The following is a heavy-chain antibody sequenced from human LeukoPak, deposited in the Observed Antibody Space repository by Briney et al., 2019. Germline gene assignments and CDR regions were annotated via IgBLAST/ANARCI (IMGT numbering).Heavy chain of an antibody. Sequence: GGSLRLSCAASGFTVSTYYMSWVRQAPGKGLEWVSVIYSGGSTYFADSVKGRFTISIDKSKNTLYLQMNSMTAEDTAVYYCARTGPIDYWGQGTLVTVSS. V-gene: IGHV3-66*02. D-gene: IGHD1-14*01. J-gene: IGHJ4*02. CDR1: GFTVSTYY. CDR3: ARTGPIDY. CDR2: IYSGGST.